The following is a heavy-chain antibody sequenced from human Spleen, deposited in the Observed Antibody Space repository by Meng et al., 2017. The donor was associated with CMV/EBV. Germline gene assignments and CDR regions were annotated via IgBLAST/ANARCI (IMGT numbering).Heavy chain of an antibody. CDR3: ARDRSSSVWRKYYYGMDV. V-gene: IGHV3-21*05. Sequence: GGSLRLSCAASGFTFSSYSLNWVRQAPGKGLEWVSYIGTSGRHIYYADSVKGRFTISRDNAKKSLYLQMNSLRAEDTAVYFCARDRSSSVWRKYYYGMDVWGQGTTVTVSS. J-gene: IGHJ6*02. D-gene: IGHD6-13*01. CDR2: IGTSGRHI. CDR1: GFTFSSYS.